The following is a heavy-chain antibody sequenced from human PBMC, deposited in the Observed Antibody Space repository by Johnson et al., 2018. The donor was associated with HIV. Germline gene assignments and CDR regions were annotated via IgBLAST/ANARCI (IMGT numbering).Heavy chain of an antibody. CDR1: GFPFRDSA. Sequence: VQLVESGWGVVQPGTSLTLSCAASGFPFRDSAMHWVRQAPGRGMEWLAVIIFDGVYKHHAESVRGRFTISRDNSKATLYLQMNSLRAEDTALYYCAKALGIVVVLDAFDIWGQGTMVTVSS. CDR3: AKALGIVVVLDAFDI. CDR2: IIFDGVYK. D-gene: IGHD3-22*01. V-gene: IGHV3-30-3*01. J-gene: IGHJ3*02.